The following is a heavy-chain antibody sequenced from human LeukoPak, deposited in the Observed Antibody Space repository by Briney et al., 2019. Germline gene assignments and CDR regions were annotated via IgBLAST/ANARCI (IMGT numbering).Heavy chain of an antibody. CDR2: ISTSSSYI. D-gene: IGHD2-8*01. V-gene: IGHV3-21*01. CDR1: GFTFNSHS. Sequence: PGGSLRLSCAASGFTFNSHSMNWVRQAPGKGLEGVSSISTSSSYIYYADSVKGRFTISRDNSKNTLYLQMNSLRAEDTAVYYCAKDRCSNGIGCYYYYMDVWGKGTTVTISS. CDR3: AKDRCSNGIGCYYYYMDV. J-gene: IGHJ6*03.